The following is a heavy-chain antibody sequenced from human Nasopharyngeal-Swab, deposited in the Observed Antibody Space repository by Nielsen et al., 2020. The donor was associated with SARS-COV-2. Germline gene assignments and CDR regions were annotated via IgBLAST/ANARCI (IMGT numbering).Heavy chain of an antibody. CDR2: INHSRST. D-gene: IGHD2-2*01. J-gene: IGHJ4*02. Sequence: SETLSLTCAVYGGSFSGYYWSWIRQPPGKGLEWIGDINHSRSTNYNPSLKSRVTISVDTSKNQFSLKLSSVTAADTAVYYCARGRDPSWAYFDHWGQGTLVTVSS. CDR1: GGSFSGYY. CDR3: ARGRDPSWAYFDH. V-gene: IGHV4-34*01.